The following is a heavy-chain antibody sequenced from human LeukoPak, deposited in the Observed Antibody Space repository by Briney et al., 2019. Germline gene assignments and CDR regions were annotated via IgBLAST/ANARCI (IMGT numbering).Heavy chain of an antibody. CDR2: MNPNSGNT. V-gene: IGHV1-8*01. CDR3: ARGGGGSGNFDY. CDR1: GYTFTSYD. J-gene: IGHJ4*02. D-gene: IGHD6-19*01. Sequence: ASVKVSCKASGYTFTSYDIDWVRQATGQGLEWMGWMNPNSGNTGYAQKFQGRGTMTRNTSINTAYMELSSLRSEDTAVYYCARGGGGSGNFDYWGQGTLVTVSS.